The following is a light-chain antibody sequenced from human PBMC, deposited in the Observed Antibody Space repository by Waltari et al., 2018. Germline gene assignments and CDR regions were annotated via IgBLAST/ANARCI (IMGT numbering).Light chain of an antibody. J-gene: IGKJ4*01. Sequence: EVVLTQSPATLSLSPGDRATLPCRASHSVSNLLAWYQQKPGQAPRLLIYDASNTATGIPARFSGSGSGTDFTLTISSLEPEDFAVYYCQQRRTWPLTFGGGTTVEI. CDR3: QQRRTWPLT. V-gene: IGKV3-11*01. CDR2: DAS. CDR1: HSVSNL.